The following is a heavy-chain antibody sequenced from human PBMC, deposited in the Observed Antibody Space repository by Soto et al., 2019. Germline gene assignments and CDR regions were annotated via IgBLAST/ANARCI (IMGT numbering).Heavy chain of an antibody. CDR1: GFVFSDYG. CDR2: ITNDGNNE. D-gene: IGHD1-26*01. Sequence: KLVESGGGVVQPGRSLRLSCAASGFVFSDYGMHWVRQAPGKGLEWVALITNDGNNEFYRESVKGRFSISRGRSTNTVDLLMNSLRPEDTGVCYCAKEGPGGGRHFYYGMDVWGQGTTVTVSS. V-gene: IGHV3-30*18. J-gene: IGHJ6*02. CDR3: AKEGPGGGRHFYYGMDV.